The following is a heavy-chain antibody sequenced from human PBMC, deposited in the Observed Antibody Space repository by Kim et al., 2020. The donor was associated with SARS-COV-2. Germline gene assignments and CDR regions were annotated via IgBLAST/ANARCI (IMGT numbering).Heavy chain of an antibody. Sequence: GESLKISCKGSGYSFTSYWIGWVRQMPGKGLEWMGIIYPGDSDTRYSPSFQGQVTISADKSISTAYLQWSSLKASDTAMYYCARHVSAYYYDSSGYFPADWGQGTLVTVSS. CDR2: IYPGDSDT. CDR1: GYSFTSYW. CDR3: ARHVSAYYYDSSGYFPAD. D-gene: IGHD3-22*01. J-gene: IGHJ4*02. V-gene: IGHV5-51*01.